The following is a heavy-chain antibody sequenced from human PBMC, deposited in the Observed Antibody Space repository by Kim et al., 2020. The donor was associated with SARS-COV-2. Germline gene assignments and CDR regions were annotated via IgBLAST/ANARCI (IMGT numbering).Heavy chain of an antibody. CDR3: ARLSSQLVLGY. Sequence: TRYSPSFQGQFTISADKSISAAYLQWSSLTASDTAMYYCARLSSQLVLGYWGQGTLVTVSS. CDR2: T. V-gene: IGHV5-51*01. J-gene: IGHJ4*02. D-gene: IGHD6-13*01.